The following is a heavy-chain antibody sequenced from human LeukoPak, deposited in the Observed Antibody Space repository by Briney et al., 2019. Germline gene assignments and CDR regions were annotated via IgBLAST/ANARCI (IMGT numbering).Heavy chain of an antibody. D-gene: IGHD1-20*01. CDR2: ISSSSSYI. J-gene: IGHJ5*02. Sequence: GGSLRLSCAASGFTFSSYSMNWVRQAPGKGLEWVSSISSSSSYIYYAHSVKGRFRISRDNSKNTLYLQMNSLRAEDTAVYYCAKGTSYNWNDGWFDPWGNGILVTVSS. CDR3: AKGTSYNWNDGWFDP. V-gene: IGHV3-21*01. CDR1: GFTFSSYS.